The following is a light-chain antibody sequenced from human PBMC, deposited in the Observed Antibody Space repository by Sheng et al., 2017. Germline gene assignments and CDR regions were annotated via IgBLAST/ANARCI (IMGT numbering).Light chain of an antibody. Sequence: QSVLTQPPSVSGTPGQRVTISCSGSNSNIGSNTVNWYQHLPGTAPKLLMYNSNQRPSGVPDRFSGSKSGTSASLAIGGLQSEDEADYYCAAWDDSLEGWVFGGGATLTVL. CDR2: NSN. V-gene: IGLV1-44*01. J-gene: IGLJ3*02. CDR1: NSNIGSNT. CDR3: AAWDDSLEGWV.